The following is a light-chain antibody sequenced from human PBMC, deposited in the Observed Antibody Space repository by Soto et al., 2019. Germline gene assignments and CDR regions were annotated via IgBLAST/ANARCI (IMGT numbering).Light chain of an antibody. CDR2: DAS. J-gene: IGKJ5*01. Sequence: IVMMHSPATLSVSPGERATLSCRASQSVSSNLALYQQKPGQAPRLLIYDASNRAAGIPDRFSGSGSGTDFTLTISRLEPEDFAVYYCQQYGSSITFGQGTRLEIK. V-gene: IGKV3-20*01. CDR3: QQYGSSIT. CDR1: QSVSSN.